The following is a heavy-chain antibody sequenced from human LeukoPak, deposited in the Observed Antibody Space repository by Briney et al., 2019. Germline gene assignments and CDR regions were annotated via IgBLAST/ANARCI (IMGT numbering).Heavy chain of an antibody. CDR3: ASAITYYYDSSGYYLLDY. V-gene: IGHV1-69*05. CDR2: IIPIFGTA. Sequence: SVKVSCKASGGTFSSYAISWVRQAPGQGLEWMGGIIPIFGTANYAQKFQGRVTITTDESTSTAYMELSSLRSEDTAVYYCASAITYYYDSSGYYLLDYWGQGTLVTVAS. D-gene: IGHD3-22*01. J-gene: IGHJ4*02. CDR1: GGTFSSYA.